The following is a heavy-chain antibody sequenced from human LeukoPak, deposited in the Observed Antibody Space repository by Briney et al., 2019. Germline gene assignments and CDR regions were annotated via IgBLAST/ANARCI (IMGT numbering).Heavy chain of an antibody. CDR1: GGSISSYY. D-gene: IGHD3-10*01. J-gene: IGHJ5*02. Sequence: SETLSLTCTVSGGSISSYYWSWIRQPAGQGLEWMGRIYTIGSTNYNPSLKRRVTMSVDTSKNQISLKLSSVTAADTAVYYCAGDGGEADPWGQGTLVTVSS. CDR3: AGDGGEADP. V-gene: IGHV4-4*07. CDR2: IYTIGST.